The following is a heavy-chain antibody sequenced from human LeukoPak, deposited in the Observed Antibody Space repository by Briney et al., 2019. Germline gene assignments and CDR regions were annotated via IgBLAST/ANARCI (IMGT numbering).Heavy chain of an antibody. Sequence: SETLSLTCTISDVSISSYYWSWIRQPPGKGLEWIGYIYYSGSTNYNPSLKSRVTISVDTSKNQFSLKLSSVTAADTAVYYCARHGPSGSQTRFYAFDIWGQGTMVTVSS. CDR1: DVSISSYY. D-gene: IGHD1-26*01. CDR2: IYYSGST. V-gene: IGHV4-59*08. CDR3: ARHGPSGSQTRFYAFDI. J-gene: IGHJ3*02.